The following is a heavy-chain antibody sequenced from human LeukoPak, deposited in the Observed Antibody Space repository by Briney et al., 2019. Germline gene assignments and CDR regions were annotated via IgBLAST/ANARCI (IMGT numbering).Heavy chain of an antibody. J-gene: IGHJ4*02. CDR1: GGSISSSSYY. V-gene: IGHV4-39*02. Sequence: SETLSLTCTVSGGSISSSSYYWGWIRQPPGKGLEWIGRIYYSESTYYNPSLKSRVTISVDTSKNQFSLKLSSVTAADTAVYYCARDDYGDYSFLDWGQGTLVTVSS. CDR3: ARDDYGDYSFLD. D-gene: IGHD4-17*01. CDR2: IYYSEST.